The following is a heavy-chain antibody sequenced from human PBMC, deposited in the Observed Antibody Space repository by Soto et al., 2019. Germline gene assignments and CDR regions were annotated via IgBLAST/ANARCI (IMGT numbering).Heavy chain of an antibody. D-gene: IGHD6-19*01. Sequence: SQTLSLTCAISGDSVSSNSAAWSWIRQSPSRGLEWLGRTYYRSKWYNDYAVSVKSRITINPDTSKNQFSLQLNSVTPEDTAVYYCATIKNIAVAHRNAFDIWGQGTMVTVSS. CDR2: TYYRSKWYN. CDR3: ATIKNIAVAHRNAFDI. CDR1: GDSVSSNSAA. V-gene: IGHV6-1*01. J-gene: IGHJ3*02.